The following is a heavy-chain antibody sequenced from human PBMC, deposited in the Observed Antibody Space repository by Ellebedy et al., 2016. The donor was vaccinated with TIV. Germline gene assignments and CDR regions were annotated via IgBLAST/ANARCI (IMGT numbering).Heavy chain of an antibody. D-gene: IGHD4-17*01. V-gene: IGHV1-69*13. J-gene: IGHJ4*02. CDR1: GGTFSSYA. CDR2: IIPIFGTA. CDR3: ARFSGVYGDYRGY. Sequence: ASVKVSXXASGGTFSSYAISWVRQAPGQGLEWMGGIIPIFGTANYAQKFQGRVMITADESTSTAYMELSSLRSEDTAVYYCARFSGVYGDYRGYWGQGTLVTVSS.